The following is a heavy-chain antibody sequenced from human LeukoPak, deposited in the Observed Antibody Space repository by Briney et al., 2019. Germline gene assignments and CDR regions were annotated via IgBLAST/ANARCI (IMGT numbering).Heavy chain of an antibody. J-gene: IGHJ4*02. Sequence: ASVKVSCTASGYTFTSYGISWVRPAPGQGLEWMGWISAYNGNTNYAQKLQGRVTMTTDTSTSTAYMELRSLRSEDTAVYYCATDSNYGIIDYWGQGTLVTVSS. D-gene: IGHD4-11*01. CDR1: GYTFTSYG. CDR2: ISAYNGNT. CDR3: ATDSNYGIIDY. V-gene: IGHV1-18*01.